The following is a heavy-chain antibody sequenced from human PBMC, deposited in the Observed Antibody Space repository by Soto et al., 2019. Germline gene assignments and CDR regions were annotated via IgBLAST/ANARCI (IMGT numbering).Heavy chain of an antibody. CDR3: AKGRSATGFQH. V-gene: IGHV3-23*01. CDR2: ITESGGTT. CDR1: GFSFSSYA. J-gene: IGHJ1*01. Sequence: PGGSLRLSCAASGFSFSSYAMSWVRQAPGKGLEWLSAITESGGTTYHANSVKGRFTISRDNSKNTLYLQMNSLRAEDTALYFCAKGRSATGFQHRGQGTLVTVPS.